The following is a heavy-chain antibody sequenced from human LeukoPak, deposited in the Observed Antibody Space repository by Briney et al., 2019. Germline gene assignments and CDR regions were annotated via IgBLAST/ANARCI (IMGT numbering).Heavy chain of an antibody. CDR3: ARGFRDGYNYLYYMDV. V-gene: IGHV3-66*01. J-gene: IGHJ6*03. CDR2: IYSGGST. Sequence: PGGSLRLSCAASGFTVSSNYMSWVRRAPGKGLEWVSVIYSGGSTYYADSVKGRFTISRDNSKNTLYLQMNSLRAEDTAVYYCARGFRDGYNYLYYMDVWGKGTTVTISS. CDR1: GFTVSSNY. D-gene: IGHD5-24*01.